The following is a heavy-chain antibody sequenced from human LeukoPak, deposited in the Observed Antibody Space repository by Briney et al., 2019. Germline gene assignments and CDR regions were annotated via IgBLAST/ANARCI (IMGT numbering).Heavy chain of an antibody. Sequence: SETLSLTCTVSGCSISSYYLSWIRQPAGKGLEWIGRIDSTGSTNYNPSLKSRVTMSVDTSKNQISLRLRSVTAADTAVYYCARQIASAGTAGFDFWGQGALVTVSS. V-gene: IGHV4-4*07. J-gene: IGHJ4*02. CDR1: GCSISSYY. D-gene: IGHD6-13*01. CDR3: ARQIASAGTAGFDF. CDR2: IDSTGST.